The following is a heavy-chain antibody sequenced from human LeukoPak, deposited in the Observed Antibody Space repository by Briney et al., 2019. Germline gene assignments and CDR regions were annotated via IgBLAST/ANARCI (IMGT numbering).Heavy chain of an antibody. D-gene: IGHD4-17*01. CDR3: VRSFYGDHPY. CDR1: GFTLSTYD. Sequence: GGSLRLSCAASGFTLSTYDMHWVRHGPGEGLEWVAAVGTSGHTFFPDSVKGQFTISRENARNSVYLQMNSLRAGDTAVYYCVRSFYGDHPYWGQGTLVTVSS. V-gene: IGHV3-13*01. J-gene: IGHJ4*02. CDR2: VGTSGHT.